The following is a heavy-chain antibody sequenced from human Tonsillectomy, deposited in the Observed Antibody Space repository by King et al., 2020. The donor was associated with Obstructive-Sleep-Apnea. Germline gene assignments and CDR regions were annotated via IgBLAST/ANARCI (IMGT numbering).Heavy chain of an antibody. CDR3: SIFGVINYYFDY. Sequence: VQLVESGGGLVQPGRSLRLSCTASGITFGDYAMSWFRQAPRKGLEWVGFIRSKTYGGTTEYAASVKGRFTISRDDSKSIAYPQMNSLKTEDTAMYYCSIFGVINYYFDYWGQGTLVTVSS. CDR1: GITFGDYA. CDR2: IRSKTYGGTT. J-gene: IGHJ4*02. V-gene: IGHV3-49*03. D-gene: IGHD3-3*01.